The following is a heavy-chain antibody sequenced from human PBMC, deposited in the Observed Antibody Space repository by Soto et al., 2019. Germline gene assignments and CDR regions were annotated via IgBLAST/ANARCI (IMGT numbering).Heavy chain of an antibody. J-gene: IGHJ4*02. CDR3: ARDYYGSGSYRSLLYYFDY. CDR2: TYYRSKWYN. V-gene: IGHV6-1*01. Sequence: SQTLSLTCAISGDSVSSNSAAWNWIRQSPSRGLEWLGRTYYRSKWYNDYAVSVKSRITINPDTSKNQFSLQLNSVTPEDTAVYYCARDYYGSGSYRSLLYYFDYWGQGPLVTVSS. D-gene: IGHD3-10*01. CDR1: GDSVSSNSAA.